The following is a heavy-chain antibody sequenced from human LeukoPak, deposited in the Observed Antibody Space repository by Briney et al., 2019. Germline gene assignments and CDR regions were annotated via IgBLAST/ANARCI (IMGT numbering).Heavy chain of an antibody. J-gene: IGHJ4*02. Sequence: GGSLRLSCAASGFTFSSYAMSWVRQAPGKGLEWVSAISGSGGSTYYADSVKGRFTISRDNSKNTLYLQMNSLRAEDTAVYYCARDSYYYDSSGYPSFDYWGQGTLVTVSS. CDR3: ARDSYYYDSSGYPSFDY. CDR2: ISGSGGST. D-gene: IGHD3-22*01. CDR1: GFTFSSYA. V-gene: IGHV3-23*01.